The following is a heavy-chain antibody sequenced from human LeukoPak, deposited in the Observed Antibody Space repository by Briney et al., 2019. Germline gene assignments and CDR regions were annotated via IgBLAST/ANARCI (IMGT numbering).Heavy chain of an antibody. J-gene: IGHJ6*02. Sequence: SETLSLTCTVSGGSISSYYWSWIRQPPGKGLEWIGYIYYSGSTNYNPSLKSRVTISVDTSKNQFSLKRSSVSAADTAVYYCARHTRVWNQPPINYDILTGYYYYYGMDVWGQGTTVTVSS. CDR1: GGSISSYY. D-gene: IGHD3-9*01. V-gene: IGHV4-59*08. CDR3: ARHTRVWNQPPINYDILTGYYYYYGMDV. CDR2: IYYSGST.